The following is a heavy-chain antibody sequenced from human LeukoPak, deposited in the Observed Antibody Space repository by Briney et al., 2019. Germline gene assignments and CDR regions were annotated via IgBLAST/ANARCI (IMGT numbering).Heavy chain of an antibody. CDR1: GFTFSSYS. V-gene: IGHV3-21*01. CDR3: AGIQDSSSWDTGVSY. CDR2: ISSSSSYI. J-gene: IGHJ4*02. Sequence: GGSLRLSCAASGFTFSSYSMNWVRQAPGKGLEWVSSISSSSSYIYYADSVKGRFTISRDNAKNSLYLQMNSLRAEDTAVYYCAGIQDSSSWDTGVSYWGQGTLVTVSS. D-gene: IGHD6-13*01.